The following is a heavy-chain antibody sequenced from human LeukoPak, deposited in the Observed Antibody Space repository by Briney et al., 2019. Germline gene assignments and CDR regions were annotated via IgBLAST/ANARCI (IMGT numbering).Heavy chain of an antibody. J-gene: IGHJ4*02. CDR3: ARSSEFFYYFDY. D-gene: IGHD3-22*01. V-gene: IGHV1-2*02. Sequence: ASVKVSCKASGYALTGYYFHWVRQGPRQRLEWMGWINPNIGDTNYAEKFQGRVTLTRDTSINIAYMELSRLTSDDTAVYYCARSSEFFYYFDYWGQGTLVTVSS. CDR2: INPNIGDT. CDR1: GYALTGYY.